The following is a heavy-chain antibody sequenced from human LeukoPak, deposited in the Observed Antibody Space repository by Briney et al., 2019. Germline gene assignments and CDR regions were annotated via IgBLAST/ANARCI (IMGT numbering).Heavy chain of an antibody. CDR2: ISYSSATI. V-gene: IGHV3-9*01. CDR3: AKDRGGGSQLGEAFDV. CDR1: GFTFDEYA. Sequence: GGSLRLSCAASGFTFDEYAMHWVRQAPGKGLEWVSGISYSSATIGYVDSVKGRFIISRDNAKNSLYLQMNSLRAEDTALYFCAKDRGGGSQLGEAFDVWGQGTMVSVSS. J-gene: IGHJ3*01. D-gene: IGHD2-15*01.